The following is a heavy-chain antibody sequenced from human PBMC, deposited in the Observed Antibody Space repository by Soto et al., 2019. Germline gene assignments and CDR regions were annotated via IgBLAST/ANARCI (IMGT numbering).Heavy chain of an antibody. CDR2: ISGSGGST. CDR3: AKGAKEVVAVKSYFDY. Sequence: GGSLRLSCAASGFTFSSYAMSWVRQAPGKGLEWVSAISGSGGSTYYADSVKGRFTISRDNSKNTLNLQMNSLRAEDTAVYYCAKGAKEVVAVKSYFDYWGQGTLVTVSS. V-gene: IGHV3-23*01. D-gene: IGHD2-15*01. J-gene: IGHJ4*02. CDR1: GFTFSSYA.